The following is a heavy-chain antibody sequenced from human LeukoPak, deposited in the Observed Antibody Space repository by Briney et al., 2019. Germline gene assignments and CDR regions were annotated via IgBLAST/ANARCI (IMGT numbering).Heavy chain of an antibody. CDR3: ARSQSSSLIDY. CDR1: GFPFSSYG. Sequence: GRSLSLSCAASGFPFSSYGIHWVRQAPGKGLEWVAVIWYDGSTKYYADSVKGRFTISRDNSKNTLYLQMKSLRAEDTAVYFCARSQSSSLIDYWGLGTLVTVSS. V-gene: IGHV3-33*01. D-gene: IGHD6-13*01. CDR2: IWYDGSTK. J-gene: IGHJ4*02.